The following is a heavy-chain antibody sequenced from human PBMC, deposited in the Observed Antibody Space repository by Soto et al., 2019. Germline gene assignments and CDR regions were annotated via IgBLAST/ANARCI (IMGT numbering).Heavy chain of an antibody. Sequence: QVQLVQSGAEVKKPGASVKVSCKASGYTFTGYYMHWVRQAPGHGLEWMGWINPNSGGTNYAQKFQGWVTMTRDTSISTAYMELSRLRSDDTAVYYCARDPFYGDYAAYYYMDVWGKGTTVTVSS. J-gene: IGHJ6*03. CDR2: INPNSGGT. CDR3: ARDPFYGDYAAYYYMDV. D-gene: IGHD4-17*01. V-gene: IGHV1-2*04. CDR1: GYTFTGYY.